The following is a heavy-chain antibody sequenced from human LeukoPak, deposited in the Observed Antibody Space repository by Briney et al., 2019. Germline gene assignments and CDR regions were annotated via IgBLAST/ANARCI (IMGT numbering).Heavy chain of an antibody. CDR3: ARTYYDFWSGLLIYYYYYMDV. Sequence: ASVKVSCKASGYTFTGYYMHWVRQAPGQGLEWMGWINPNSGGTNYAQKFQGRVTMTRDTSISTAYMELSRLRSDDTAVYYCARTYYDFWSGLLIYYYYYMDVWGKGTTVTVSS. CDR1: GYTFTGYY. J-gene: IGHJ6*03. V-gene: IGHV1-2*02. CDR2: INPNSGGT. D-gene: IGHD3-3*01.